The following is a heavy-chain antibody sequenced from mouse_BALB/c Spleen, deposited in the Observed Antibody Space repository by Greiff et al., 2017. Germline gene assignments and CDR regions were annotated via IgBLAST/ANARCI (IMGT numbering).Heavy chain of an antibody. CDR1: GFSLTSYG. D-gene: IGHD1-1*01. V-gene: IGHV2-2*02. CDR2: IWSGGST. J-gene: IGHJ4*01. Sequence: VQLVESGPGLVQPSQSLSITCTVSGFSLTSYGVHWVRQSPGKGLEWLGVIWSGGSTDYNAAIISRLSISKDNSKSQVFFKMNSLQANDTTLYYYAGAPSRVVAYYGALDYWGQGTSVTVSS. CDR3: AGAPSRVVAYYGALDY.